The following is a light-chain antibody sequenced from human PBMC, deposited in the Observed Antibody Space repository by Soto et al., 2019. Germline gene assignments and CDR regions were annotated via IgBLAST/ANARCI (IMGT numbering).Light chain of an antibody. CDR2: AAS. V-gene: IGKV3-15*01. CDR1: QSVSSK. J-gene: IGKJ1*01. CDR3: QQYSNWPKT. Sequence: EIVMTQSPATLSVSPGERATLSCMASQSVSSKIVWYQQKSGQAPRLLIYAASTRATGVPARFTGSGSGTEFTLNITSLQSEDFAVYYCQQYSNWPKTFGQGSRVEIK.